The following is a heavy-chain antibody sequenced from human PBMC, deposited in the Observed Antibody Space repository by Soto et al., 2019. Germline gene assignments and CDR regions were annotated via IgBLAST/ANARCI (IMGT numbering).Heavy chain of an antibody. D-gene: IGHD3-10*01. Sequence: RGESLKISCKGSGYSFTTYWIGWVRQMPGKGLEWMGIIYPGDSYPKYSPSFQGQVTISADKSISSAYLQWRSLKASDAAMYYCARRGPRVDAFDIWGQGTMVTVSS. CDR1: GYSFTTYW. V-gene: IGHV5-51*01. J-gene: IGHJ3*02. CDR2: IYPGDSYP. CDR3: ARRGPRVDAFDI.